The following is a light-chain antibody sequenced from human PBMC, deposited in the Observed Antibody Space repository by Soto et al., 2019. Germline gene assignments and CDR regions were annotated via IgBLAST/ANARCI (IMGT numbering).Light chain of an antibody. Sequence: QSVLTQPASVSGSPGQSITISCTGTSSDIGVYNYVSWYGQHPGKVPKLIIYEVSNRPSGVSNRFSGSKSDNAASLTISALQTEDEAAYFCLSYGKVFGTGTKVTVL. CDR1: SSDIGVYNY. CDR2: EVS. CDR3: LSYGKV. J-gene: IGLJ1*01. V-gene: IGLV2-14*01.